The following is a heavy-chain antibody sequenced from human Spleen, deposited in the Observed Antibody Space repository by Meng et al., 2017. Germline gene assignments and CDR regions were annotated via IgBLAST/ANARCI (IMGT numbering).Heavy chain of an antibody. J-gene: IGHJ4*02. V-gene: IGHV1-2*06. Sequence: ASVKVSCKPSGYTFTGYYMHWVRQAPGQGLEWMGRINPNSGGTNYAQKFQGRVTMTRDTSISTAYMELSGLRSDDTAMYYCARDEDISAAGKLFGDYWGQGTLVTVSS. CDR3: ARDEDISAAGKLFGDY. D-gene: IGHD6-13*01. CDR1: GYTFTGYY. CDR2: INPNSGGT.